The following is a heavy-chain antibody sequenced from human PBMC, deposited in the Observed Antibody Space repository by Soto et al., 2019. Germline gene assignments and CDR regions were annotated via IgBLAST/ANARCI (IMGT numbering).Heavy chain of an antibody. J-gene: IGHJ4*02. D-gene: IGHD2-15*01. CDR1: GYTFSSQY. Sequence: QVQLVQSGAEVKKPGASVKVPCKASGYTFSSQYMHWVRQAPGQGLEWMGIINPSGGGTNYAQKFQGRITLDRDTSTSTLYLELSSLRSVDTAVYYWARGGKMAGSPLDSWGQGTLV. V-gene: IGHV1-46*01. CDR3: ARGGKMAGSPLDS. CDR2: INPSGGGT.